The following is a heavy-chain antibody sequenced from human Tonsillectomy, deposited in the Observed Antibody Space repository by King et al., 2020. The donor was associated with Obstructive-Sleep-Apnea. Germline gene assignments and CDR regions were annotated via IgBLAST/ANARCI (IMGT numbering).Heavy chain of an antibody. D-gene: IGHD5-24*01. CDR3: ARVDAVKIEVAIEDHWYFDL. CDR2: IIPIFSTA. CDR1: GGTFSSYA. J-gene: IGHJ2*01. V-gene: IGHV1-69*01. Sequence: QLVQSGAEVKKPGSSVKVSCKASGGTFSSYAISWVRQAPGQGLEWMGGIIPIFSTANYAQKFQGRVTITADESTSTAYMELSSLRSEDTAVYYCARVDAVKIEVAIEDHWYFDLWGRGTLVTVSS.